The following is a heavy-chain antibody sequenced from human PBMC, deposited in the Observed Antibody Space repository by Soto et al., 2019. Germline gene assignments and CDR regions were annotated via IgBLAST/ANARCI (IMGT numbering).Heavy chain of an antibody. CDR2: IHYTGST. J-gene: IGHJ4*02. CDR3: ARDLYEGTGWTFGY. V-gene: IGHV4-59*01. D-gene: IGHD3-22*01. CDR1: GGSISNYY. Sequence: SETLSLTCTVSGGSISNYYWSWIRQPPGKGLEWIGYIHYTGSTNCDPSLKSRVTTSVDTSKNQFSLNLRSVTAADTAIYYCARDLYEGTGWTFGYWGQGILVTVSS.